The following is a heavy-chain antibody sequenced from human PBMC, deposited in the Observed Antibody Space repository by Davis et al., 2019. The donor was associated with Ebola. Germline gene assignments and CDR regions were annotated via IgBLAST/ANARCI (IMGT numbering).Heavy chain of an antibody. V-gene: IGHV3-23*01. CDR1: GGSISSGGYS. CDR2: LGTSADT. Sequence: PSETLSLTCAVSGGSISSGGYSWSWVRQAPGKGLEWVSTLGTSADTSYADSVKGRFTISRDNSKNTLYLQMNGLRVEDTAIYYCAKDTSNIWFDIWGQGTNVTVSS. D-gene: IGHD1-26*01. CDR3: AKDTSNIWFDI. J-gene: IGHJ3*02.